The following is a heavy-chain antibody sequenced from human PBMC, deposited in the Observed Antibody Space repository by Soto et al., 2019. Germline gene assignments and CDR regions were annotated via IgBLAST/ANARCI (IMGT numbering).Heavy chain of an antibody. D-gene: IGHD3-22*01. CDR3: AKELSLVVIPLIYFDY. V-gene: IGHV3-33*06. CDR2: IWYDGSNK. J-gene: IGHJ4*02. CDR1: GFTFSSYG. Sequence: QVQLVESGGGVVQPGRSLRLSCAASGFTFSSYGMHWVRQAPGKGLEWVAVIWYDGSNKYYADSVKGRFTISRDNSKNTLYLQMNSLRAEDTAVYYCAKELSLVVIPLIYFDYWGQGTLVTVSS.